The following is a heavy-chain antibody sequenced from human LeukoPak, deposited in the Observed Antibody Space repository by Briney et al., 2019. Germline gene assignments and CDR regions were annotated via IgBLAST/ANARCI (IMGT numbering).Heavy chain of an antibody. CDR1: GGSISSSNW. V-gene: IGHV4-4*02. CDR2: IHHSGST. CDR3: ARVYIVGSGSYYLLDY. J-gene: IGHJ4*02. D-gene: IGHD3-10*01. Sequence: PSETLSLTCAVSGGSISSSNWWSWVRQPPGQGLEWIGEIHHSGSTNYNPSLKSRVTISVDKSKNQFSLKLSSVTAADTAVYYCARVYIVGSGSYYLLDYWGQGTLVTVSS.